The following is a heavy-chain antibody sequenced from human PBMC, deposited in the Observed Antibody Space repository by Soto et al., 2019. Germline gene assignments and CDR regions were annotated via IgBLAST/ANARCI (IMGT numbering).Heavy chain of an antibody. CDR3: ARRVYYDILTGWYFDY. Sequence: PSETLSLTCAVYSGSFSGYYWSWIRQSPGKGLEWIGEINHSGNTNYNPSLKSRVTISADTSKNQVSLKLRSVTAADTAVYYCARRVYYDILTGWYFDYWGHGTLVTVSS. D-gene: IGHD3-9*01. CDR2: INHSGNT. CDR1: SGSFSGYY. J-gene: IGHJ4*01. V-gene: IGHV4-34*01.